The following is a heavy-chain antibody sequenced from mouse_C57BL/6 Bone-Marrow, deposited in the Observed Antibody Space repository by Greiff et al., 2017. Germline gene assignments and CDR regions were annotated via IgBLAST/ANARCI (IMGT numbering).Heavy chain of an antibody. CDR3: ARDAMDY. CDR2: IRSDGST. V-gene: IGHV3-6*01. Sequence: EVHLVESGPGLVKPSQSLSLTCSVTGYSITSGYYWNWIRQFPGNQLEWMGYIRSDGSTNYNPSLKNRISITRDTSKNPSFLKLNSVTTEDTATYYCARDAMDYWGQGTSVTVSS. J-gene: IGHJ4*01. CDR1: GYSITSGYY.